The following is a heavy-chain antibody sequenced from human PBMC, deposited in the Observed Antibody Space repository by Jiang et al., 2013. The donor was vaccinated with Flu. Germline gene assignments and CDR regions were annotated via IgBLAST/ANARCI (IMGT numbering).Heavy chain of an antibody. CDR1: GFTFNTYA. CDR3: ANANRPVRTGPGDY. V-gene: IGHV3-23*01. CDR2: ITYSGGNT. Sequence: VQLLESGGGLVQPGGSLRLSCAASGFTFNTYAMGWVRQGPGKGLEWVSSITYSGGNTYYADSVKGRFTISRDNSKNTLYLQMNTLRAEDTAVYFCANANRPVRTGPGDYWGQGTLVTVSS. J-gene: IGHJ4*02. D-gene: IGHD1-14*01.